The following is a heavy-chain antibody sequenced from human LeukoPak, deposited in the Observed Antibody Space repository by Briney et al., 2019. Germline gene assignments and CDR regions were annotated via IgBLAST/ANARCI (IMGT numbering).Heavy chain of an antibody. D-gene: IGHD2-15*01. Sequence: SETLSLTCTVSGGSISNYYWSWIRQPAGKGQEWIGRKYARGSSNYNPPVQSRVTMSVDTSKNQFSLKLRSVTAADTAVYYCARGRYCSADICTGGDSFDIWGQGTMVSVSP. CDR3: ARGRYCSADICTGGDSFDI. J-gene: IGHJ3*02. CDR2: KYARGSS. V-gene: IGHV4-4*07. CDR1: GGSISNYY.